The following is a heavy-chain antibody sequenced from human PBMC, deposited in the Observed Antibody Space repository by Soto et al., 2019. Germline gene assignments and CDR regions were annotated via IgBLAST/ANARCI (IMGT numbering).Heavy chain of an antibody. V-gene: IGHV4-30-2*01. D-gene: IGHD1-1*01. J-gene: IGHJ6*02. CDR1: GGSISSGGYS. Sequence: SETLSLTCAVSGGSISSGGYSWSWIRQPPGKGLEWIGYIYHSGSTYYNPSLKSRVTISVDRSKNQFSLKLSSVTAADTAVYYCSRDQGDWTYNYYGMDVWGQGTTVTVSS. CDR3: SRDQGDWTYNYYGMDV. CDR2: IYHSGST.